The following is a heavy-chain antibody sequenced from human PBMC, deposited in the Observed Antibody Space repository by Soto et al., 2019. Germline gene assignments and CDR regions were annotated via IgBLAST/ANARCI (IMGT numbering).Heavy chain of an antibody. CDR3: AHSRCGGDCLQSYSSHYYYGLDV. CDR2: IYWDDDK. V-gene: IGHV2-5*02. CDR1: GFSLSTGGVG. Sequence: QITLKESGPTLVKPTQTLTLTCTFSGFSLSTGGVGVGWIRQPPGKALEWLALIYWDDDKRYSPSLKSRPTITKDTSKNQVVLTVTNMDPVDTATYYCAHSRCGGDCLQSYSSHYYYGLDVWGQGTTVTVSS. D-gene: IGHD2-21*02. J-gene: IGHJ6*02.